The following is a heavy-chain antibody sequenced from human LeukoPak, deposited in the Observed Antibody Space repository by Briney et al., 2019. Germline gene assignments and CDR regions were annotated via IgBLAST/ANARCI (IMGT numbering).Heavy chain of an antibody. V-gene: IGHV1-24*01. CDR2: FDPEDGET. Sequence: GASVKVSCKVSGYTLIELSMHWVRQAPGKGLEWMGGFDPEDGETIYAQKFQGRVTMTEDTSTDTAYMELSSLRSEDTAVYYCATLETYGDGGVRAFDIWGQGTMVTVSS. CDR3: ATLETYGDGGVRAFDI. J-gene: IGHJ3*02. D-gene: IGHD4-17*01. CDR1: GYTLIELS.